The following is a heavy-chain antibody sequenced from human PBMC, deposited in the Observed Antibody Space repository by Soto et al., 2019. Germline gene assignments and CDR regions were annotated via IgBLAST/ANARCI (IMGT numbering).Heavy chain of an antibody. J-gene: IGHJ6*02. D-gene: IGHD6-13*01. CDR3: AKALAAAAGYYYYYGMDV. Sequence: GGSLRLSCAASGFTFSSYAMSWVRQAPGKGLEWVSAISGSGGSTYYADSVKGRFTISKDNSKNTLYLQMNSLRAEDTAVYYCAKALAAAAGYYYYYGMDVWGQGTTVTVSS. V-gene: IGHV3-23*01. CDR2: ISGSGGST. CDR1: GFTFSSYA.